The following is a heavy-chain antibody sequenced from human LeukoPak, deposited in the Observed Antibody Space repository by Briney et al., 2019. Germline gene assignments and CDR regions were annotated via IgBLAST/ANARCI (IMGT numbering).Heavy chain of an antibody. CDR3: ARGVYYYGSGSPNYYYYGMDV. D-gene: IGHD3-10*01. Sequence: SVKVSCKASGYTFTSYGISWVRQAPGQGLEWMGGIIPIFGTANYAQKFQGRVTITADKSTSTAYMELSSLRSEDTAVYYCARGVYYYGSGSPNYYYYGMDVWGKGTTVTVSS. CDR2: IIPIFGTA. V-gene: IGHV1-69*06. J-gene: IGHJ6*04. CDR1: GYTFTSYG.